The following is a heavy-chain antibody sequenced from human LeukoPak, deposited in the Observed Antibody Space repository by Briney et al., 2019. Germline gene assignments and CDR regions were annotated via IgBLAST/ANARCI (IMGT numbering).Heavy chain of an antibody. CDR3: ARDDDYNPLVH. D-gene: IGHD4/OR15-4a*01. Sequence: ASVKVSCKASGYTFTSNGISWVRQAHGQGLEWMGWISTNNGDTKYGKKFQGRVIMTTDTSTSTAYMEVRSLRSDDTAVYYCARDDDYNPLVHWGQGTLATVSS. V-gene: IGHV1-18*01. CDR1: GYTFTSNG. CDR2: ISTNNGDT. J-gene: IGHJ4*02.